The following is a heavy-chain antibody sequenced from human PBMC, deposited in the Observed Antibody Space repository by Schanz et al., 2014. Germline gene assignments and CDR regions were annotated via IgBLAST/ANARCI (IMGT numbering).Heavy chain of an antibody. J-gene: IGHJ4*02. CDR2: INTASGNT. D-gene: IGHD3-16*01. CDR3: AKVAEEGTHINNWGGDYFDF. Sequence: QVQLVQSGAEVKKPGASVKVSCKTSGYTFTDYPINWVRQAPGRRLEWMGWINTASGNTRYSEAFQGRVTMTRDTSATTAYMELSSLTSEDTAVYYCAKVAEEGTHINNWGGDYFDFWGQGTPVTVSS. V-gene: IGHV1-3*04. CDR1: GYTFTDYP.